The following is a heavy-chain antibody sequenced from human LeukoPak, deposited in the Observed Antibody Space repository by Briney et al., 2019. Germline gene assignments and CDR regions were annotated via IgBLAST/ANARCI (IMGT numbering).Heavy chain of an antibody. V-gene: IGHV4-59*01. CDR1: GGSISSYY. CDR2: IYYSGST. D-gene: IGHD3-9*01. CDR3: ARDREDYDILTGYYSRDDAFDT. Sequence: SETLSLTCTVSGGSISSYYWSWIRQPPGKGLEWIGYIYYSGSTNYNPSLKSRVTISVDTSKNQFSLKLSSVTAADTAVYYCARDREDYDILTGYYSRDDAFDTWGQGTMVTVSS. J-gene: IGHJ3*02.